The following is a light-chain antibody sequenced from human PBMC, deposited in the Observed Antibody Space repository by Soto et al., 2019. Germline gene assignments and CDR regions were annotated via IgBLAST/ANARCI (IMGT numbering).Light chain of an antibody. CDR2: DGS. J-gene: IGLJ2*01. CDR3: CSYAGSSTWV. V-gene: IGLV2-23*01. Sequence: QSALTQPASVSGSPGQSITISCTGTSSDVGSYNLVSWYQQHPGKAPKLMIYDGSKRPSGVSNSFSGSKSGNTASLTISGRQAEDEADYYCCSYAGSSTWVFGGGTKLTVL. CDR1: SSDVGSYNL.